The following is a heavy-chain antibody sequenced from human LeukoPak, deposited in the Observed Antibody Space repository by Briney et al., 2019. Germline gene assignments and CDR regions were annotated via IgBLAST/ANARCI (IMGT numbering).Heavy chain of an antibody. J-gene: IGHJ5*02. Sequence: ASVKVSCKASGYTFTGYYMHWVRQAPGQGLEWMGWINPNSGGTNYAQKFQGRVTMTRDTSISTAYMELGRLRSDDTAVYYCARGIVVVTANPYNWFDPWGQGTLVTVSS. D-gene: IGHD2-21*02. V-gene: IGHV1-2*02. CDR2: INPNSGGT. CDR1: GYTFTGYY. CDR3: ARGIVVVTANPYNWFDP.